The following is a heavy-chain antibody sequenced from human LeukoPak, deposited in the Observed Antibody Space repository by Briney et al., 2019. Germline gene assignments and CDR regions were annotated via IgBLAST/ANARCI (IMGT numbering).Heavy chain of an antibody. CDR1: VFIFRRYA. CDR2: ISGSGGST. V-gene: IGHV3-23*01. CDR3: AKGWVVPAGASGDDAFDI. Sequence: GGSVRLSYAASVFIFRRYAMRWVRQAPGKGLEGVSAISGSGGSTYYADFVARRFPISRNNSKNTLYLQMNRLRGEDTAVYYCAKGWVVPAGASGDDAFDIWGQGKMVTVSS. D-gene: IGHD2-2*01. J-gene: IGHJ3*02.